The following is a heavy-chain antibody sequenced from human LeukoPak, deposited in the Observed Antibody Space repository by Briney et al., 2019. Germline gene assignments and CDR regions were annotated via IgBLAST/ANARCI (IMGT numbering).Heavy chain of an antibody. J-gene: IGHJ4*02. D-gene: IGHD3-9*01. CDR3: ARGPYYNILTGFRGRILGFDY. CDR2: IYYSEST. CDR1: GGSISSSSYY. V-gene: IGHV4-39*01. Sequence: SETLSLTCTVSGGSISSSSYYWGWIRQPPGKGLEWIGSIYYSESTYYNPSLKSRVTISVDTSKNQFSLKLTSVTAADTAVYYCARGPYYNILTGFRGRILGFDYWGQGTLVTVSS.